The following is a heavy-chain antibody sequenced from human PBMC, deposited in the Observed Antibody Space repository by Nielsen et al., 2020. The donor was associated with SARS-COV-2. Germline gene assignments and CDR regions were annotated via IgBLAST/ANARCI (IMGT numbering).Heavy chain of an antibody. CDR1: GGSFSGYY. D-gene: IGHD2-2*01. CDR2: INHSGST. J-gene: IGHJ6*02. Sequence: SETLSLTCAVYGGSFSGYYWSWIRQPPGKGLEWIGEINHSGSTNYNPSLKSRVTISVDTSKNQFSLKLSSVTAADTAVYYCARLSRLGYCSSTSCYENYYYGMDVWGQGTTVTVSS. V-gene: IGHV4-34*01. CDR3: ARLSRLGYCSSTSCYENYYYGMDV.